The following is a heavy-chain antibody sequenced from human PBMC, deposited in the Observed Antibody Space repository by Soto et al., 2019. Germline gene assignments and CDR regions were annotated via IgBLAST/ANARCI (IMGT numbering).Heavy chain of an antibody. Sequence: QVQLIQSEAAVMKPGSSVRVSCTASGGIFASHGFSWVRQAPGQRLEWVGGFIPIFRTLTYTEKFQARVRIAADESVNTVYLDLSGLTSDATAVYYCVRDRRIYYSDPHDEFVASDYEVWGQGTMVTVSS. D-gene: IGHD3-22*01. V-gene: IGHV1-69*01. J-gene: IGHJ3*01. CDR2: FIPIFRTL. CDR3: VRDRRIYYSDPHDEFVASDYEV. CDR1: GGIFASHG.